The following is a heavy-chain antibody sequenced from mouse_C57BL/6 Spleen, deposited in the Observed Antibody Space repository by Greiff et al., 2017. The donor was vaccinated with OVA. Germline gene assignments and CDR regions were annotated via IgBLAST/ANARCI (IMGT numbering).Heavy chain of an antibody. Sequence: EVKLMESGAGLVKPGGSLKLSCAASGFTFSSYAMSWVRQTPEKRLEWVAYISSGGDYIYYADTVKGRFTISRDNARNTLYLQMSSLKSEDTAMYYCRRGGEITTVEAPFGYRGKSTTRTVAS. CDR3: RRGGEITTVEAPFGY. CDR2: ISSGGDYI. D-gene: IGHD1-1*01. J-gene: IGHJ2*01. V-gene: IGHV5-9-1*02. CDR1: GFTFSSYA.